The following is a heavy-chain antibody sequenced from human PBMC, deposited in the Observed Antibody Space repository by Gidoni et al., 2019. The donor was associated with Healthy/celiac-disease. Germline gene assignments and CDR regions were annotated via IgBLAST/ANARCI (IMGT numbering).Heavy chain of an antibody. J-gene: IGHJ4*02. Sequence: QVQLVQSGAEVKKPGASVKVSCKASGYTFTSSYMHWVRQAPGQGLEWMGIINPSGGSTSYAQKFQGRVTMTRDTSTSTVYMELSSLRSEDTAVYYCAREYYYDSSGYYYVDLFDYWGQGTLVTVSS. CDR2: INPSGGST. V-gene: IGHV1-46*01. D-gene: IGHD3-22*01. CDR3: AREYYYDSSGYYYVDLFDY. CDR1: GYTFTSSY.